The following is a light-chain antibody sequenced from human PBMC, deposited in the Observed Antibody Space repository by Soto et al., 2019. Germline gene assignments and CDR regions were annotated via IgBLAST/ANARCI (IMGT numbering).Light chain of an antibody. V-gene: IGKV3-15*01. Sequence: MTQSPSTLSGSVGDRVTITCRASQTISSWLAWYQQKPGQAPRLLIYGASTRATGVPARFSGSGSGTEFTLTISSLQSEDFAVYYCQQYKDWPLTFGGGTKVDIK. J-gene: IGKJ4*01. CDR3: QQYKDWPLT. CDR2: GAS. CDR1: QTISSW.